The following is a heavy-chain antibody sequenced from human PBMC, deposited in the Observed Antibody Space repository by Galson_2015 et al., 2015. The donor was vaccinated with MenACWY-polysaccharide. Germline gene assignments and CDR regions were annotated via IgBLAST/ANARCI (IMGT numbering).Heavy chain of an antibody. CDR3: TKAGAKYCRGGNCFFNWFDP. D-gene: IGHD2-15*01. V-gene: IGHV3-74*01. CDR2: INADGSAT. Sequence: SLRLSCAASGFSFNTYWMHWARHAPGKGLVWVSRINADGSATGYADSVRGRFTISRDNAKNTLYLEMNSLRAEDTAAYYCTKAGAKYCRGGNCFFNWFDPWGQGTLVTVSS. J-gene: IGHJ5*02. CDR1: GFSFNTYW.